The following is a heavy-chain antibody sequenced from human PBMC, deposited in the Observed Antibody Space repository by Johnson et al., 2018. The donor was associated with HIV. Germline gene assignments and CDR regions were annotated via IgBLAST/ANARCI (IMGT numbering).Heavy chain of an antibody. J-gene: IGHJ3*02. Sequence: QVQLVEPGGGLIQPGGSLRLSCAASGFTFSDYYMSWIRQAPGKGLEWVSYISSSGSIIYYSDPVKGRFAISRDNVKNSLYLQMNSLRAEDTAVYYCARDPVVAHAFDIWGQGTIVTVSS. CDR3: ARDPVVAHAFDI. D-gene: IGHD3-22*01. V-gene: IGHV3-11*04. CDR2: ISSSGSII. CDR1: GFTFSDYY.